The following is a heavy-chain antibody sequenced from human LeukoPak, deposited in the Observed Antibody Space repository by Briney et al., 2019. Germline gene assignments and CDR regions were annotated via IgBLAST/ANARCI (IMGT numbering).Heavy chain of an antibody. CDR3: ARGGSGICYRYFDV. CDR1: GGSISSYY. Sequence: PSETLSLTCTVSGGSISSYYWSWIRQPPGKGLQWVGYVNYSGSTNYNPSLKSRLAISLDTSKNHYSLRLSSVTAADTAVYYCARGGSGICYRYFDVWGRGILVTVSS. CDR2: VNYSGST. D-gene: IGHD3-10*01. J-gene: IGHJ2*01. V-gene: IGHV4-59*01.